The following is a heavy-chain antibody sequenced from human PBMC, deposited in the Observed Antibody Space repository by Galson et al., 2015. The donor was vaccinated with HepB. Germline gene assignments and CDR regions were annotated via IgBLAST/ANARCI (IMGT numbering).Heavy chain of an antibody. V-gene: IGHV1-2*02. CDR1: GYVFSGYY. CDR2: TNPNSGGT. Sequence: SVKVSCKASGYVFSGYYIHWIRQAPGQGLEWMGRTNPNSGGTNYAQKFQGRVTMTRDTSINTAYMELRRLRPDDTAIYYCARDPRRFLEWLLTEGWFDPWGQGTLVTVSS. D-gene: IGHD3-3*01. CDR3: ARDPRRFLEWLLTEGWFDP. J-gene: IGHJ5*02.